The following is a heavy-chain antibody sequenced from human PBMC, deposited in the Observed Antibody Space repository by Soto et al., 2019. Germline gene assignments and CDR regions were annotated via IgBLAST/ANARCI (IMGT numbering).Heavy chain of an antibody. CDR3: AKGSGSSWYSS. V-gene: IGHV3-23*01. Sequence: EVQLLESGGGLVQPGGSLRLSCAASGFTFSSYGMSWVRQAPGKGLEWVSAISGSGGSTYYADSVKGRFTFSRDNSKNTLYRQMNILRAEETAVYYCAKGSGSSWYSSWGQGTLVTVSS. J-gene: IGHJ4*02. CDR1: GFTFSSYG. D-gene: IGHD6-13*01. CDR2: ISGSGGST.